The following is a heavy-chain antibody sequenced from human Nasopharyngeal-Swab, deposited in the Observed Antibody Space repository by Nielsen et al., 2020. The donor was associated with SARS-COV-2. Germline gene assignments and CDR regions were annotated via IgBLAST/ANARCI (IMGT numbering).Heavy chain of an antibody. CDR1: GGSISSSSYY. D-gene: IGHD6-19*01. CDR3: ARPVSGWYEVEY. Sequence: SETPSLTCTVSGGSISSSSYYWGWIRQPPGKGLEWIGSIYYSGSTYYNPSLKSRVTISVDTSKNQFSLKLSSVTAADTAVYYCARPVSGWYEVEYWGQGTLVTVSS. V-gene: IGHV4-39*01. J-gene: IGHJ4*02. CDR2: IYYSGST.